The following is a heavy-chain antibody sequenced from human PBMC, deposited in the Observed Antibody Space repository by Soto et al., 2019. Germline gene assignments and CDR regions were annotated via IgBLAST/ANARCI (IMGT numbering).Heavy chain of an antibody. Sequence: QVQLVQSGAEVKKPGSSVKVSCRASGGTFNSYTINWVRQAPGHGPEWLGRIIPVLGVANYAQRFQGRVTITADKSTSTVYMDLTTLTSEDTAVYYCARSGVAAPGTLANWGQGTLVTVSS. CDR1: GGTFNSYT. D-gene: IGHD6-13*01. V-gene: IGHV1-69*02. CDR2: IIPVLGVA. CDR3: ARSGVAAPGTLAN. J-gene: IGHJ4*02.